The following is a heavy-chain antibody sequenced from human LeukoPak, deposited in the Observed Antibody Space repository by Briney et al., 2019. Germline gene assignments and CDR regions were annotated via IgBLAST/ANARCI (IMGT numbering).Heavy chain of an antibody. CDR1: GFSVSSNY. CDR2: IYSSGSI. D-gene: IGHD3-3*01. Sequence: GGSLRLSCAASGFSVSSNYMSWVRQAPGKGLTWVSVIYSSGSIYYADSVKGRFAISRDDSKNTLHLQMDSLRAEDTAIYYCARDQNYDFWSGYFYYYGMDVWGQGTTVTVSS. J-gene: IGHJ6*02. V-gene: IGHV3-53*01. CDR3: ARDQNYDFWSGYFYYYGMDV.